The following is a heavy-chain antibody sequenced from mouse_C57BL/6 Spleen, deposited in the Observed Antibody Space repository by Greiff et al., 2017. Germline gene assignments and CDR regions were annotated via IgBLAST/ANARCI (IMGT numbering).Heavy chain of an antibody. CDR2: IYPGDGDT. Sequence: QVQLQQSGPELVKPGASVKISCKASGYAFSSSWMNWVKQRPGKGLEWIGRIYPGDGDTNYNGKFKGKATRTADKSSSTAYMQLSSLTSEDSAVYFCARWDYGSSFDYWGQGTTLTVSS. CDR1: GYAFSSSW. D-gene: IGHD1-1*01. CDR3: ARWDYGSSFDY. J-gene: IGHJ2*01. V-gene: IGHV1-82*01.